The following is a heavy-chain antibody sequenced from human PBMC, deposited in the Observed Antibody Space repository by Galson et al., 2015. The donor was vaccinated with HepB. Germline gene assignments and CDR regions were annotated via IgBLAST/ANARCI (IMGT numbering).Heavy chain of an antibody. Sequence: SLRLSCAASGFTFSSYSMNWVRQAPGKGLEWVSSISSSSSYIYYADSVKGRFTISRDNAKNSLYLQMNSLRAEDTAVYYCARDKSSSWVDYWGQGTLVTVSS. CDR3: ARDKSSSWVDY. V-gene: IGHV3-21*01. CDR2: ISSSSSYI. D-gene: IGHD6-13*01. CDR1: GFTFSSYS. J-gene: IGHJ4*02.